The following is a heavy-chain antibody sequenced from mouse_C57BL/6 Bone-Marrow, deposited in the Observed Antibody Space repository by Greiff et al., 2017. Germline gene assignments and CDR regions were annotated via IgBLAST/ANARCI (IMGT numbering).Heavy chain of an antibody. V-gene: IGHV5-16*01. D-gene: IGHD4-1*01. J-gene: IGHJ1*03. CDR2: INYDGSST. CDR1: GFTFSDYY. CDR3: ARDWDDWYFDV. Sequence: EVKLVESEGGLVQPGSSMKLSCTASGFTFSDYYMAWVRQVPEKGLEWVANINYDGSSTYYLDSLKSRFIISRDNAENILYLQMSSLKSEDTATXYCARDWDDWYFDVWGTGTTVTVSS.